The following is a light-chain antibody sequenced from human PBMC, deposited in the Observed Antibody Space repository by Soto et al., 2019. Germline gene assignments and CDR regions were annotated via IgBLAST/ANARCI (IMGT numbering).Light chain of an antibody. Sequence: EIVMTQSPATLSVSPGERATLSCRASQSVSSNLAWYQQKPGQAPRLLIYGTSNRATGIPASFSGSGSGTDFTLTISRLEPEDFAVYYCQQYGSSPLTFGGGTKVDI. CDR1: QSVSSN. CDR3: QQYGSSPLT. J-gene: IGKJ4*01. CDR2: GTS. V-gene: IGKV3-15*01.